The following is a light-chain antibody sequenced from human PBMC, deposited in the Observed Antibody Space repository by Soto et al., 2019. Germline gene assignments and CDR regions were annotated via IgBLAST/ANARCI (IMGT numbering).Light chain of an antibody. CDR1: QSVSSD. Sequence: EIVTTQSPATLSVSPGERATLSCRASQSVSSDLAWYQQKPGQAPRLLIYGASTRATGVPARFSGSGSGTEFTLSISSLQSEDFAVYYCQQYNKWPPWTFGQGTKVDIK. CDR3: QQYNKWPPWT. J-gene: IGKJ1*01. CDR2: GAS. V-gene: IGKV3-15*01.